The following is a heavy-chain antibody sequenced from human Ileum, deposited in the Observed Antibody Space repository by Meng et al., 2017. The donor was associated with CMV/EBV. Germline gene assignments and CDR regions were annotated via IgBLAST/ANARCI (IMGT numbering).Heavy chain of an antibody. Sequence: GGSLRLSCAASGFTFSSYWMYWVRQAPGKGLVWVSRINTDGGSTSYADSVKGRFTISRDNAKNTLYLQMSSLRVEDTAVYYCAKPGAEFDHYFDYWGQGILVTVSS. V-gene: IGHV3-74*01. CDR3: AKPGAEFDHYFDY. D-gene: IGHD1-14*01. CDR2: INTDGGST. J-gene: IGHJ4*02. CDR1: GFTFSSYW.